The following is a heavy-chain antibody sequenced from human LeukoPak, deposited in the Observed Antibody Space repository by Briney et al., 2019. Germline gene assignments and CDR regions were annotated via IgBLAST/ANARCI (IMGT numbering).Heavy chain of an antibody. D-gene: IGHD1-26*01. CDR2: INSDGSST. V-gene: IGHV3-74*01. CDR1: GFTFSSYW. J-gene: IGHJ6*02. Sequence: GGSLRLSCAASGFTFSSYWMHWVRRAPGKGLVWVSRINSDGSSTSYADSVKGRFTISRDNAKNTLYLQMNSLRAEDTAVYYCASAIVGATFYYYGMDVWGQGTTVTVSS. CDR3: ASAIVGATFYYYGMDV.